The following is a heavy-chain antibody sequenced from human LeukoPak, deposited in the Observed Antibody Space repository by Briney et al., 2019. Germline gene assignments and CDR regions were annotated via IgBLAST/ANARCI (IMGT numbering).Heavy chain of an antibody. CDR1: GYTFTGYY. V-gene: IGHV1-2*02. D-gene: IGHD3-10*01. Sequence: ASVKVSCKASGYTFTGYYMHWVRQAPGQGLGWMGCINPNSGGTNYAQKFQGRVTMTRDTSISTAYMELSRLRSDDTAVYYCARGVTYYDGSGDYMDVWGKGTTVTVSS. J-gene: IGHJ6*03. CDR3: ARGVTYYDGSGDYMDV. CDR2: INPNSGGT.